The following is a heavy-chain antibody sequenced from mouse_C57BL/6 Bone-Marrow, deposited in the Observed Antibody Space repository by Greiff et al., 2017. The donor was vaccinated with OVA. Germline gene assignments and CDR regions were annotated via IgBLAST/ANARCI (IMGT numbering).Heavy chain of an antibody. Sequence: QVQLQQSGAELARPGASVKMSCKASGYTFTSYTMHWVKQRPGQGLEWIGYINPSSGYTKYNQKFKDKATLTADKSSSTAYMQLSSLTSEDSAVYYGARQSQTGRGDYWGQGTTLTVSS. CDR1: GYTFTSYT. CDR2: INPSSGYT. D-gene: IGHD4-1*01. CDR3: ARQSQTGRGDY. V-gene: IGHV1-4*01. J-gene: IGHJ2*01.